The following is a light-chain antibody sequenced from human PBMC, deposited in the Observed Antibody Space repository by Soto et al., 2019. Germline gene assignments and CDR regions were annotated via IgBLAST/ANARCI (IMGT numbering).Light chain of an antibody. CDR3: CSYAGSNNFV. CDR1: SSDVGAYDY. Sequence: QSALTQPPSASGSPGQSVTISYTGTSSDVGAYDYVSWYQQHPGKAPKLIISEVSERPPGVPDRFSGSKSGNTASLTVSGLQTEDEADYYCCSYAGSNNFVFGTGTKLTVL. J-gene: IGLJ1*01. V-gene: IGLV2-8*01. CDR2: EVS.